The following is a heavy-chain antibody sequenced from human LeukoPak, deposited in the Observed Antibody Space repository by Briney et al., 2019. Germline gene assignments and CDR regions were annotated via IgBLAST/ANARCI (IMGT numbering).Heavy chain of an antibody. CDR1: VGTYISYA. CDR2: IIPIFGTA. CDR3: ATNSGVVITYYFDY. J-gene: IGHJ4*02. V-gene: IGHV1-69*05. Sequence: SVKDSFKASVGTYISYAISWVRQARGQALEWMGRIIPIFGTANYAQKFQGRVTITTDESTSTAYMELSSLRSEDTAVYYCATNSGVVITYYFDYWGQGTILTVSS. D-gene: IGHD3-3*01.